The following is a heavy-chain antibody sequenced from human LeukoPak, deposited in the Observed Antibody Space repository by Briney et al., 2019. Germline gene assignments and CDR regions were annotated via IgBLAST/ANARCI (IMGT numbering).Heavy chain of an antibody. D-gene: IGHD3-22*01. CDR3: ARDPSFGYYDSSGYLVY. Sequence: ASVKVSCKASGYTFTGYYMHWVRQAPGQGLEWMGWIDPNSGGTNYAQKFRGRVTMTRDTSISTAYMELSRLRSDDTAVYYCARDPSFGYYDSSGYLVYWGQGTLVTVSS. CDR1: GYTFTGYY. J-gene: IGHJ4*02. V-gene: IGHV1-2*02. CDR2: IDPNSGGT.